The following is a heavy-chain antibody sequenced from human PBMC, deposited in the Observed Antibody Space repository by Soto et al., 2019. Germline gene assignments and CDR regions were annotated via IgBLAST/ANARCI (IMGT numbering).Heavy chain of an antibody. CDR1: GGSISSYY. CDR3: ERSRGLHHYNWLDP. D-gene: IGHD4-4*01. CDR2: IYYSGST. J-gene: IGHJ5*02. Sequence: SETLSLTCTVSGGSISSYYWSWIRQPPGKGLEWIGYIYYSGSTNYNPSLKSRVTISVDTSKNQFSLKLSSVTAADTAVYYCERSRGLHHYNWLDPWSRGTLVTVSS. V-gene: IGHV4-59*01.